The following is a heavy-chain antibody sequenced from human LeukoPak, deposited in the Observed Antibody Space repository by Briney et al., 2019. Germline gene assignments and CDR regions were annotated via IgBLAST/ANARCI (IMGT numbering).Heavy chain of an antibody. CDR1: GFTFSSYA. V-gene: IGHV3-23*01. CDR3: AKDHSVYYDSSGYYHY. J-gene: IGHJ4*02. Sequence: GGSLRLSCAASGFTFSSYAMSWVRQAPGKGLEWVSAISGSGGSTYYADSVKGRFTISRDNSKSTLYLQMNSLRAEDTAVYYCAKDHSVYYDSSGYYHYWGQGTLVTVSS. CDR2: ISGSGGST. D-gene: IGHD3-22*01.